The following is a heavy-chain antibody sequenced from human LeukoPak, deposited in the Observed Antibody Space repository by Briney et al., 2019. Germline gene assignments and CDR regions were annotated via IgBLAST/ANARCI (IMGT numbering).Heavy chain of an antibody. V-gene: IGHV4-30-4*01. CDR3: ARAAPMHYYDRRGALDI. D-gene: IGHD3-22*01. Sequence: TSETLSLTCSVSDGSISSGDYYWSWIRQPPGKGLDWIGYIYSSGSTYYNPSLKSRVAISVDTSKNQFSLKLRSVTAADTAVYYCARAAPMHYYDRRGALDIWGQGTMVTVSS. CDR1: DGSISSGDYY. J-gene: IGHJ3*02. CDR2: IYSSGST.